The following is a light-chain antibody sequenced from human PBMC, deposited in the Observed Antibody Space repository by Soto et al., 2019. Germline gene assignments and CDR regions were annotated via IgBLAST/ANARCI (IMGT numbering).Light chain of an antibody. CDR3: SSYAGSSNHVV. J-gene: IGLJ2*01. V-gene: IGLV2-8*01. Sequence: QSVLTQPPSASGSPGQSVTISCTGTSSDVGAYNYVTWYQQHPGKAPKFIIYEVSKRPSGVPDRFSGSKSGNTASLTVSGLQAEDEADYYCSSYAGSSNHVVFGGGTKLTVL. CDR1: SSDVGAYNY. CDR2: EVS.